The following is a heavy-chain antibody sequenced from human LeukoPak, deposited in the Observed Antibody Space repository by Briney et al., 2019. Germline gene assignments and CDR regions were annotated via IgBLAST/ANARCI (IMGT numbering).Heavy chain of an antibody. CDR2: IKSDGSST. Sequence: QPGGSLRLSCAASRFTFSSNWMHWVRQAPGKGLVWVSRIKSDGSSTSYADSVKGRFTISRDNAKNTLYLQMNSLRAEDTAVYYCAREAHCGGDCYSGNWFDPWGQGTLVTVSS. CDR3: AREAHCGGDCYSGNWFDP. CDR1: RFTFSSNW. V-gene: IGHV3-74*01. D-gene: IGHD2-21*02. J-gene: IGHJ5*02.